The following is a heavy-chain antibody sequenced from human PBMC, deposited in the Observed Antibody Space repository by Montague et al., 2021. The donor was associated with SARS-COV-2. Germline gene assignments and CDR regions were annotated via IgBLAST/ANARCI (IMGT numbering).Heavy chain of an antibody. D-gene: IGHD3-10*01. J-gene: IGHJ4*02. CDR2: IYYSGST. V-gene: IGHV4-39*01. CDR3: ARREDYYGSGSYPN. Sequence: SETLSLTCTVSGGSISSSSYYWGWIRQPPGKGLEWIGSIYYSGSTYYNPSLKSRVTISVDTSKNQFSLKLSSVTAADTAVYYCARREDYYGSGSYPNWGQGPLVTVSS. CDR1: GGSISSSSYY.